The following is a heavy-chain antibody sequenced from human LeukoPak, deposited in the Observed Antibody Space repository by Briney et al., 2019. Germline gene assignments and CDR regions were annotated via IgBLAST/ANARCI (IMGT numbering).Heavy chain of an antibody. CDR2: IYYSGST. J-gene: IGHJ3*02. CDR3: ARGAFYSNDAFDI. Sequence: SETLSLTCTVSGGSISSYYWSWIRQPPGKGLEWIGYIYYSGSTNYSPSLKSRVTISVDTSKNQFSLKLSSVTAADTAVYYCARGAFYSNDAFDIWGQGTMVTVSS. V-gene: IGHV4-59*01. CDR1: GGSISSYY. D-gene: IGHD3-3*02.